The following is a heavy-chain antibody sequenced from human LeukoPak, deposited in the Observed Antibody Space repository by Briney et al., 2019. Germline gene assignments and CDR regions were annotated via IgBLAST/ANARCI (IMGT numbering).Heavy chain of an antibody. CDR2: IIPIFGTA. CDR1: GGTFSSYA. V-gene: IGHV1-69*05. CDR3: ARGNPRIAAGGRYYFDY. D-gene: IGHD6-13*01. J-gene: IGHJ4*02. Sequence: ASVKVSCKASGGTFSSYAISWVRQAPGQGLEWMGGIIPIFGTANYAQKFQGRVTITTDESTSTAYIELSSLRSEDTAVYYCARGNPRIAAGGRYYFDYWGQGTLVTVSS.